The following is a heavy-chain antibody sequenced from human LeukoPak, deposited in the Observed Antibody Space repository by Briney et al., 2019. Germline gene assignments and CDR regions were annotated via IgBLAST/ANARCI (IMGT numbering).Heavy chain of an antibody. CDR2: IIPIFGTA. J-gene: IGHJ6*02. Sequence: ASVKVSCKASGGTFSSYAISWVRQAPGQGLEWMGGIIPIFGTANYAQKFQGRVTITVDESTSTAYMELSSLRSEDTAVYYCARGVGVVVPAAIAHYYYYGMDVWGQGTTVTVSS. D-gene: IGHD2-2*02. CDR3: ARGVGVVVPAAIAHYYYYGMDV. V-gene: IGHV1-69*13. CDR1: GGTFSSYA.